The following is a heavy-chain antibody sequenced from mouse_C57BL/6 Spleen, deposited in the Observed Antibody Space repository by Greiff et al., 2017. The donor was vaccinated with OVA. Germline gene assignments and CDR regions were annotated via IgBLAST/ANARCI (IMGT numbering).Heavy chain of an antibody. J-gene: IGHJ1*03. CDR3: ARRGGPWYFDV. Sequence: QVQLQQPGAELVKPGASVKLSCKASGYTFTSYWMQWVKQRPGQGLEWIGEIDPSDSYTNYNQKFKGKATLTVDTSSSTAYMQLSSLTSDDSAGYYCARRGGPWYFDVWGTGTTVTVSS. V-gene: IGHV1-50*01. CDR2: IDPSDSYT. CDR1: GYTFTSYW.